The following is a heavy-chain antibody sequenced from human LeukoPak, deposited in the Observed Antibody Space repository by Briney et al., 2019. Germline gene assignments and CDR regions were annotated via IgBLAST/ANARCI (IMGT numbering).Heavy chain of an antibody. D-gene: IGHD6-19*01. J-gene: IGHJ4*02. Sequence: PSETLSLTCTVSGGSIISYYWSWIRQPAGKGLEWIGGINTSGSTNYNPSLKSRVTMSVDTSKNQFSLRLSSVTAADTAVYYCARSFISVAGTFDSWGQGTLVTVSS. CDR2: INTSGST. CDR1: GGSIISYY. CDR3: ARSFISVAGTFDS. V-gene: IGHV4-4*07.